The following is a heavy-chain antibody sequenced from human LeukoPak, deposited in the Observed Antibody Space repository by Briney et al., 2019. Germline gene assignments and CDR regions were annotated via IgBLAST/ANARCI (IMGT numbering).Heavy chain of an antibody. Sequence: GRSLRLSCAASGFTFSSYWMHWVRQAPGKGLVWVSRINSDGSSTSYADSVKGRFTISRDNAKNTLYLQMNSLRVEDTAVYYCARVYGDSNSPFYWGQGTLVTVSS. CDR2: INSDGSST. D-gene: IGHD4-17*01. CDR3: ARVYGDSNSPFY. CDR1: GFTFSSYW. J-gene: IGHJ4*02. V-gene: IGHV3-74*01.